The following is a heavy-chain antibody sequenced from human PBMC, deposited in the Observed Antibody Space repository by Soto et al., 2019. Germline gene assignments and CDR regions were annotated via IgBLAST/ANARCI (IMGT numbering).Heavy chain of an antibody. CDR3: ARVPKYYYDSSVYYGAPLDY. D-gene: IGHD3-22*01. CDR2: INPNSGGT. Sequence: ASVKVSCKASGYTFTGYYMHWVRQAPGQGLEWMGWINPNSGGTNYAQKFQGRVTMTRDTSISTAYMELSRLRSDDTAVYYCARVPKYYYDSSVYYGAPLDYWGQGTLVTVSP. V-gene: IGHV1-2*02. J-gene: IGHJ4*02. CDR1: GYTFTGYY.